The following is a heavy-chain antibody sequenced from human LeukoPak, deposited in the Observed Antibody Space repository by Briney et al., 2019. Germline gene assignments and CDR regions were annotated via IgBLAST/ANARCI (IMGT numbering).Heavy chain of an antibody. CDR3: ARGPYYDYVWGSYRAWDFDY. V-gene: IGHV1-18*01. J-gene: IGHJ4*02. CDR2: ISAYIGNT. D-gene: IGHD3-16*02. CDR1: GYTFTSYG. Sequence: ASVKVSCKASGYTFTSYGISWVRQAPGQGLEWMGWISAYIGNTNYAQKLQGRVTMTTDTSTSTAYMELRSLRPDDTAVYYCARGPYYDYVWGSYRAWDFDYWGQGTLVTVSS.